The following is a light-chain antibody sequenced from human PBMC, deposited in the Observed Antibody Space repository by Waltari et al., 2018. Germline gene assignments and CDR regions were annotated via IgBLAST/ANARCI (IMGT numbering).Light chain of an antibody. CDR3: QQCSSSPLT. Sequence: EIVLTQSPGTLSLSPGERATLSCRASQSVINNYLAWYQQKPGQAPRLLIDDASRRATGLPDRFSGSGSGTDFTLTISRLEPEDFAVYYCQQCSSSPLTFGGGTRLEIK. V-gene: IGKV3-20*01. CDR2: DAS. CDR1: QSVINNY. J-gene: IGKJ4*01.